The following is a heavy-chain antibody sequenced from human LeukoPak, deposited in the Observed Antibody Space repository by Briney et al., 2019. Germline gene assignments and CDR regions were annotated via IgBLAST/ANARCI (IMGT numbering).Heavy chain of an antibody. CDR3: AKDRLYTIFGVVRNYFDY. CDR1: GFTFSSYA. D-gene: IGHD3-3*01. CDR2: ISGSDGST. Sequence: PGGFLRLSCAASGFTFSSYAMSWVRQPPGKGLEWVSGISGSDGSTNYADSVKGRFTISRDNSKNTLYLQMNSLRAEDTAVYYCAKDRLYTIFGVVRNYFDYWGQGTLVTVSS. V-gene: IGHV3-23*01. J-gene: IGHJ4*02.